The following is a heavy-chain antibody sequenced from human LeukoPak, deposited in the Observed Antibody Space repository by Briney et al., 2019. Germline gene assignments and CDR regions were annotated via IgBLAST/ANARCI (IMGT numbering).Heavy chain of an antibody. CDR3: ARGLGWEQQLNDAFDI. CDR1: GGTFSSYA. D-gene: IGHD6-13*01. CDR2: IIPIFGKA. J-gene: IGHJ3*02. Sequence: SVKVSCKASGGTFSSYAISWVRQAPGQGLEWMGGIIPIFGKANYAQKFQGRVTITADESTSTAYMELSSLRSEDTAVYYCARGLGWEQQLNDAFDIWGQGTMVTVSS. V-gene: IGHV1-69*13.